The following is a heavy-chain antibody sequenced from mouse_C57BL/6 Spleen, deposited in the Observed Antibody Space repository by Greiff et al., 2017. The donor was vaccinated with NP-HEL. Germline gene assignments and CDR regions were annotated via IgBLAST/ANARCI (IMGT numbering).Heavy chain of an antibody. CDR3: ARGIYDGTWFAY. Sequence: EVQLQQSGPELVKPGASVKISCKASGYTFTDYYMNWVKQSHGKSLEWIGDINPNNGGTSYNQKFKGKATLTVDKSSSTAYMELRSLTSEDSAVYYCARGIYDGTWFAYSRQGTLVTVSA. D-gene: IGHD2-3*01. V-gene: IGHV1-26*01. J-gene: IGHJ3*01. CDR2: INPNNGGT. CDR1: GYTFTDYY.